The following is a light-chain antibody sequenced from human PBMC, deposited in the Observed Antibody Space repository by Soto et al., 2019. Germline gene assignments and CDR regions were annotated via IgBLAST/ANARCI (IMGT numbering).Light chain of an antibody. CDR2: EDN. CDR1: SRAVGNDNF. Sequence: QSALTQPASVSGSPGQSITITCTATSRAVGNDNFVSWYQQHSGEAPKVMIYEDNIRPSGVSNRFSGSKSGNTASLTISGLQAEDEADYYCTSYTDTLVVFGGGTKLTVL. CDR3: TSYTDTLVV. J-gene: IGLJ2*01. V-gene: IGLV2-14*01.